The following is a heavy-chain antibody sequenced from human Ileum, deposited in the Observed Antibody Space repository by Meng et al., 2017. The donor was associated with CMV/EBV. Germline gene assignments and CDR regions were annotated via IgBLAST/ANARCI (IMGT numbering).Heavy chain of an antibody. J-gene: IGHJ4*02. Sequence: LYWAVSGFRFSTHVRFWVREGRGKGLEWVTVKSYDGSKTYYADSVKGRFTISRDNSKNTLYLQMNSLRAEDTAMYYCAKDYTGWSLDYWGQGTLVTVSS. CDR3: AKDYTGWSLDY. V-gene: IGHV3-30*18. CDR2: KSYDGSKT. D-gene: IGHD6-19*01. CDR1: GFRFSTHV.